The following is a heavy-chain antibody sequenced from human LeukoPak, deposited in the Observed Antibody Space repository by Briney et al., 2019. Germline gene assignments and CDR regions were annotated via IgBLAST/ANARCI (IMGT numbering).Heavy chain of an antibody. CDR2: IYYSGST. CDR3: ARDQGDYDSSGYYGYFDY. V-gene: IGHV4-59*11. CDR1: GGSIRRHY. D-gene: IGHD3-22*01. J-gene: IGHJ4*02. Sequence: PSETLSLTCTVSGGSIRRHYWSWIRQPPGKGLEWIGYIYYSGSTNYNPSLKSRGTISVDTSKNQFSLKLSSVTAADTAVYYCARDQGDYDSSGYYGYFDYWGQGALVTVSS.